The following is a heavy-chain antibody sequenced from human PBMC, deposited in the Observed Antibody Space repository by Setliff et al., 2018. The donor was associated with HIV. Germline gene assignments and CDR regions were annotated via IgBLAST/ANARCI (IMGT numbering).Heavy chain of an antibody. Sequence: LRLSCAASGFLFQNYDMHWVRQPAGEGLEWISGTDVNGATFYADSVHGRCSISRDNDRNSLYLHLNNLRAGDTAVYYCVRGSGYYYFDNWGQGALVTVSS. CDR3: VRGSGYYYFDN. J-gene: IGHJ4*02. CDR2: TDVNGAT. CDR1: GFLFQNYD. V-gene: IGHV3-13*02. D-gene: IGHD3-22*01.